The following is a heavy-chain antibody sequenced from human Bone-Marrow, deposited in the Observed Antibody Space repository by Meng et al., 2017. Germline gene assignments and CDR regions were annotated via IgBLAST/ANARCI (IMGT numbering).Heavy chain of an antibody. CDR2: ISNDGSNT. CDR3: AREIGGTTPDY. CDR1: GFIFMSYL. J-gene: IGHJ4*02. V-gene: IGHV3-30*01. Sequence: RVESGGAVAQSGRSLGLAWSVSGFIFMSYLMHGVRQAPGKGLDWLAAISNDGSNTDYADSVKGRFTISRDNSKDTVFLQMNSRRIEDTAVYYCAREIGGTTPDYWGQGTLVTVSS. D-gene: IGHD1-1*01.